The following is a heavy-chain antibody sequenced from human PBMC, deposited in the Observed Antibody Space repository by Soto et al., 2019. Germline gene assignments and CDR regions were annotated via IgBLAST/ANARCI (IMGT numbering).Heavy chain of an antibody. Sequence: QVQLVESGGGVVQPGRSVRLSCAASGFTFSSYAMHWVRQAPGKGLEWVAVISYDGSNKYYADSVKGRFTISRDNSKNTLYLQMNSLRAEDTAVYYCARDQFDSSSRGWFDPWGQGTLVTVSS. CDR3: ARDQFDSSSRGWFDP. CDR1: GFTFSSYA. J-gene: IGHJ5*02. CDR2: ISYDGSNK. V-gene: IGHV3-30-3*01. D-gene: IGHD6-13*01.